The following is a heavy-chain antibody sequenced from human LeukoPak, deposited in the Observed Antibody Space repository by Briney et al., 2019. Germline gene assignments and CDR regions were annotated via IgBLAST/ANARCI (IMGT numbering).Heavy chain of an antibody. J-gene: IGHJ3*02. CDR3: ARANTYYYDSSGYCSFDI. CDR2: IYYSGST. D-gene: IGHD3-22*01. V-gene: IGHV4-34*09. CDR1: GGSFSGYY. Sequence: PSETLSLTCAVYGGSFSGYYWSWIRQPPGKGLEWIGDIYYSGSTYYNPSLKSRVTISVDTSKNQFSLKLSSVTAADTAVYYCARANTYYYDSSGYCSFDIWGQGTMVTVSS.